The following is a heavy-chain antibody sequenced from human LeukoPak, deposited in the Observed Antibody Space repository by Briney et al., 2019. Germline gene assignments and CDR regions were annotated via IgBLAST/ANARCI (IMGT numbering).Heavy chain of an antibody. Sequence: GGSLRLSCAASGFTVSSNYMTWVRQAPGKGLEWVSVILGGGGTYYADSVKGRFTISRDNSKNTLYLQMNSLRVEDTAVYYRARGLVLTYYYFESWGQGTLVTVSS. J-gene: IGHJ4*02. V-gene: IGHV3-66*01. CDR3: ARGLVLTYYYFES. CDR2: ILGGGGT. CDR1: GFTVSSNY. D-gene: IGHD2-8*02.